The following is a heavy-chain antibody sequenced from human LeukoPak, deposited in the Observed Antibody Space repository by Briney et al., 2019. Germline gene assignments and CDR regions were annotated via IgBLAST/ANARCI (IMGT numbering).Heavy chain of an antibody. CDR3: ARVNNYYGSGSYHDY. CDR1: GGSISSYY. CDR2: IYTSGST. V-gene: IGHV4-4*07. Sequence: SETLSLTCTVSGGSISSYYWSWIRQPAGKGLEWIGRIYTSGSTNYNPSLKSRVTMSVDTSKNQFSLKLSSVTAADTAVYYCARVNNYYGSGSYHDYWGQGTLVTVSS. J-gene: IGHJ4*02. D-gene: IGHD3-10*01.